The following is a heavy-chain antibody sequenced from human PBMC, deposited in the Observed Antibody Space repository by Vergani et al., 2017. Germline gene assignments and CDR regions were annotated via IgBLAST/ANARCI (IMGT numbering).Heavy chain of an antibody. Sequence: QVQLQESGPGLVKPSETLSLTCTVSGGSISSYYWSWIRQPPGKGLEWIGYIYYSGSTNYNPSLKSRVTISVDTSKNQFSLKLSSVTAADTAVYYCARGGAVAGLIDYWGQGTLVTVSS. CDR2: IYYSGST. J-gene: IGHJ4*02. CDR3: ARGGAVAGLIDY. V-gene: IGHV4-59*01. CDR1: GGSISSYY. D-gene: IGHD6-19*01.